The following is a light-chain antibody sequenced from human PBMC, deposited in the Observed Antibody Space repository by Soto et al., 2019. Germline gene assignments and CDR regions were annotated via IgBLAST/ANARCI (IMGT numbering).Light chain of an antibody. CDR2: DAF. V-gene: IGKV1-5*01. CDR3: QQYHSYWT. Sequence: DFQMTQSPSTLSASVGDRVTITCRASQNIRSRLAWFQQKPGKAPKLLIYDAFSLESGFPQRFSGSGSGTEFTLTISSLQTDDFSTYYCQQYHSYWTFGQGTKVDIK. J-gene: IGKJ1*01. CDR1: QNIRSR.